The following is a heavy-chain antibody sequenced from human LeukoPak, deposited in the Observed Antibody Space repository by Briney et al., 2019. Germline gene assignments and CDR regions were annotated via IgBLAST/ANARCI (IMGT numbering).Heavy chain of an antibody. D-gene: IGHD6-19*01. J-gene: IGHJ4*02. CDR1: GGSITSYY. Sequence: SETLSLTCTVSGGSITSYYWSWLRQPAGKGLEWIGRIYSSGTTNYNPSLKSRVTMSIDTTQFSLKLSSVTAADTAVYYCASRTVSGWSDYFDYWGQGTLVTVSS. CDR2: IYSSGTT. V-gene: IGHV4-4*07. CDR3: ASRTVSGWSDYFDY.